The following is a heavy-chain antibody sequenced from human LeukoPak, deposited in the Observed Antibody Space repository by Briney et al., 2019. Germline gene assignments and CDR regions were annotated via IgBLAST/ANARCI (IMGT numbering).Heavy chain of an antibody. CDR2: IWYDGSNK. J-gene: IGHJ4*02. Sequence: GRSLRLSCAASGFTFSSYGMHWVRQAPGKGLEWLAVIWYDGSNKYYADSVKGRFTISRDNSKNTLYLQMNSLRAEDTAVYYCARGEDREGAIDYWGQGTLVTVSS. D-gene: IGHD1-26*01. V-gene: IGHV3-33*01. CDR1: GFTFSSYG. CDR3: ARGEDREGAIDY.